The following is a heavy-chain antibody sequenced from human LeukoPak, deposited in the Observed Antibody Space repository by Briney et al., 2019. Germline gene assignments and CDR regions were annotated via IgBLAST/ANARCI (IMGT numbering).Heavy chain of an antibody. Sequence: ASVKVSCKASGYTFTGYYMHWVRQAPGQGLEWMGWINPNSGGTNYAQKFQGRVTMTRDTSISTAYMELSRLRSDDTAVYYCASGTIFGVYYYYGMDAWGQGTTVTVSS. CDR1: GYTFTGYY. V-gene: IGHV1-2*02. D-gene: IGHD3-3*01. CDR3: ASGTIFGVYYYYGMDA. CDR2: INPNSGGT. J-gene: IGHJ6*02.